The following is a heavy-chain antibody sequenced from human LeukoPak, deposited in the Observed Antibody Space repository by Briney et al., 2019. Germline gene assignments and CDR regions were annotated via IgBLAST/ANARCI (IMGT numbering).Heavy chain of an antibody. V-gene: IGHV1-2*02. Sequence: ASVKVSCKASGYTFTGYYMHWVRQAPGQGLEWMGWINPNSGGTNYAQKFQGRVTMTRDTSISTAYMELSRLRSDDTAVYYCARDLAGIVGATTLYYWGQGTLVTVSS. CDR2: INPNSGGT. CDR1: GYTFTGYY. CDR3: ARDLAGIVGATTLYY. D-gene: IGHD1-26*01. J-gene: IGHJ4*02.